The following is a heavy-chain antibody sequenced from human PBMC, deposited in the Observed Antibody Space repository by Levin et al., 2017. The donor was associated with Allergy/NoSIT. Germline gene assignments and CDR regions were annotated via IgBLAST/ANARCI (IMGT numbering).Heavy chain of an antibody. D-gene: IGHD2-2*01. J-gene: IGHJ6*02. CDR2: IYSGGST. V-gene: IGHV3-66*01. CDR3: ARSPMIVVPAAPYYYYYGMDV. CDR1: GFTVSSNY. Sequence: PGGSLRLSCAASGFTVSSNYMSWVRQAPGKGLEWVSVIYSGGSTYYADSVKGRFTISRDNSKNTLYLQMNSLRAEDTAVYYCARSPMIVVPAAPYYYYYGMDVWGQGTTVTVSS.